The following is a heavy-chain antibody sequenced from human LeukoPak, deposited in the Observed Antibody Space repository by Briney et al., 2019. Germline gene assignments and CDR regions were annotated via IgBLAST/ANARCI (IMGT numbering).Heavy chain of an antibody. CDR2: INWNGGST. J-gene: IGHJ4*02. Sequence: GGSLRLSCAVSGFIFDDYGMSWVRQAPGKGLEWGSGINWNGGSTGYADSVKGRFTISRDNAKNSLYLQMNSLRAEDTALYYCARDRPNWNDAADYWGQGTLVTVSS. V-gene: IGHV3-20*04. CDR1: GFIFDDYG. CDR3: ARDRPNWNDAADY. D-gene: IGHD1-1*01.